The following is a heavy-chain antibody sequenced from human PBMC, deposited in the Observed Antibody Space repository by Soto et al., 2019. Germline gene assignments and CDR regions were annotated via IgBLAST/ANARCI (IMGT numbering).Heavy chain of an antibody. J-gene: IGHJ6*02. CDR3: PTGRHNNAYNINNGMDV. V-gene: IGHV1-69*01. D-gene: IGHD3-16*01. CDR1: GGIFTNNA. Sequence: QVQVVQSGAEVKKPGSSVKVSCKVSGGIFTNNAISWVRQAPGQGLEWLGGAIPLCDTAYYAQRFRGRVRISADGANPTSSMVESGLTSADTAVYFCPTGRHNNAYNINNGMDVWGQATTGTVS. CDR2: AIPLCDTA.